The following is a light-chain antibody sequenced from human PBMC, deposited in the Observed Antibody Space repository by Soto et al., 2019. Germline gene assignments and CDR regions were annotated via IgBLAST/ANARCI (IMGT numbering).Light chain of an antibody. CDR3: QTWGTGIPV. Sequence: QPVLTQSTSASASLGASVNLTCTLSSGHSNYAIAWHQQQPEKGPRYFMNVNSDGSHTKGDGIPDRFSGSSSGADRYLTISRLQSEDEADYYCQTWGTGIPVFGGGTKLTVL. V-gene: IGLV4-69*02. J-gene: IGLJ3*02. CDR1: SGHSNYA. CDR2: VNSDGSH.